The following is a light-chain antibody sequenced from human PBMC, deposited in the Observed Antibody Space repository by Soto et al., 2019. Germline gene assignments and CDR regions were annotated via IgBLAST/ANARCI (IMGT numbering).Light chain of an antibody. CDR1: QSVLYSSNNKNY. V-gene: IGKV4-1*01. CDR3: QQHYSTPRT. Sequence: DIVMTQSPDSLAVSLGERATINCKSSQSVLYSSNNKNYLAWYQHKPGQPPKLLIYWASTRESGVPDRFSGSGSGTDFTLTISSLQAEDVAVYYCQQHYSTPRTFGQGTKVDIK. CDR2: WAS. J-gene: IGKJ1*01.